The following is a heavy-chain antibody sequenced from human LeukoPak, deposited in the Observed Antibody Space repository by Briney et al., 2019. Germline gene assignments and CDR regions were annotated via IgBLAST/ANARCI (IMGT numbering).Heavy chain of an antibody. V-gene: IGHV3-48*01. CDR1: GFTFSSYR. CDR3: ARQGVTYDD. D-gene: IGHD4-23*01. CDR2: IDSRGTI. Sequence: GGSLRLSCAASGFTFSSYRMNWVRQAPGKGPEWVSYIDSRGTIYYADFVKGRFTFSRDNAKSSLYLEMTSLRVEDTAVYYCARQGVTYDDWGQGTLVTVSS. J-gene: IGHJ4*02.